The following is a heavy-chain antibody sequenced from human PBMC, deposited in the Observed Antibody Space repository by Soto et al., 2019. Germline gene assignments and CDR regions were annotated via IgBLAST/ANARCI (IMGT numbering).Heavy chain of an antibody. CDR2: IYPGDSDT. V-gene: IGHV5-51*01. Sequence: GESLKISCKGSGYSFTSYWIGWVRQMPGKGLEWMGIIYPGDSDTRYSPSFQGQVTISADKSISTAYLQWISLKASDTAMYYCSRSLSTVTHVSYYYYYGMDVWGQGTTVTVSS. CDR3: SRSLSTVTHVSYYYYYGMDV. D-gene: IGHD4-17*01. J-gene: IGHJ6*02. CDR1: GYSFTSYW.